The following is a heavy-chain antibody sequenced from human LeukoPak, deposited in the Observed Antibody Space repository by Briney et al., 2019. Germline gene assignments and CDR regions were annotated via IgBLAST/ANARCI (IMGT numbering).Heavy chain of an antibody. CDR2: IYPGDSDT. D-gene: IGHD3-10*01. Sequence: GESLQISCKGSGYSFTSYWIGWVRQLPGKGLEWMGIIYPGDSDTRYSPSFQGQVTISADKSIRTAYLQWSGRKASDTPNYSRARSGDDIISGARVYYMDVWGKGTTVTVSS. CDR3: ARSGDDIISGARVYYMDV. V-gene: IGHV5-51*01. CDR1: GYSFTSYW. J-gene: IGHJ6*03.